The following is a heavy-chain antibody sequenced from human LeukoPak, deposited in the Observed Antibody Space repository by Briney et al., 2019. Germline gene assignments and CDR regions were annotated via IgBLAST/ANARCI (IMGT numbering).Heavy chain of an antibody. CDR1: GFTFSSFG. D-gene: IGHD4-17*01. CDR2: IRSKANSYAT. Sequence: GGSLRLSCAASGFTFSSFGMHWVRQASGKGLEWVGRIRSKANSYATAYAASVKGRFTISRDDSKNTAYLQMNSLKTEDTAVYYCTRVLDYGDPWDYWGQGTLVTVSS. J-gene: IGHJ4*02. CDR3: TRVLDYGDPWDY. V-gene: IGHV3-73*01.